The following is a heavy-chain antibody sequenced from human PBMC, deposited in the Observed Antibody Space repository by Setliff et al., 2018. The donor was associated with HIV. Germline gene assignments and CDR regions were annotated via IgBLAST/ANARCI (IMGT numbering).Heavy chain of an antibody. D-gene: IGHD6-13*01. J-gene: IGHJ6*01. Sequence: GASVKVSCKASGFTFTSSAVQWVRQARGQRLEWIGWIVVGSGNTNYAQKFQERDTITRDMSTSTAYMELSSLRSEDTAVYYCARISQLLDYAIDVWGQGTTVTVSS. V-gene: IGHV1-58*01. CDR3: ARISQLLDYAIDV. CDR1: GFTFTSSA. CDR2: IVVGSGNT.